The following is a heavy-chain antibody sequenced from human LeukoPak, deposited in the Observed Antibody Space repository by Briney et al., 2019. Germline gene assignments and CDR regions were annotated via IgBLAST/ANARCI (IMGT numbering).Heavy chain of an antibody. CDR2: ISYDGSNK. V-gene: IGHV3-30-3*01. J-gene: IGHJ6*02. CDR1: AFTFSSYA. D-gene: IGHD6-13*01. Sequence: PGGSLRLSCAASAFTFSSYAMHWVRQAPGKGLEWVAVISYDGSNKYYADSVKGRFTISRDNSKNTLYLQMNSLRAEDTAVYYCARAWQQLGYYYYGMDVWGQGTTVTVSS. CDR3: ARAWQQLGYYYYGMDV.